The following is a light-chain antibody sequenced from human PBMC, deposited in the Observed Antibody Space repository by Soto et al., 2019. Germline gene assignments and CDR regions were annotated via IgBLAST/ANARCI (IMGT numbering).Light chain of an antibody. CDR1: QSVSSN. CDR3: QQYDKWPPIT. V-gene: IGKV3-15*01. Sequence: EIVLTQSPATLSLSPGERATLSCRASQSVSSNLAWYQQKPGQAPRLLIYGASTRATGIPARFSSSGSGTDFTLTIGSLQSEDFALYYCQQYDKWPPITFGQGTRLEIK. J-gene: IGKJ5*01. CDR2: GAS.